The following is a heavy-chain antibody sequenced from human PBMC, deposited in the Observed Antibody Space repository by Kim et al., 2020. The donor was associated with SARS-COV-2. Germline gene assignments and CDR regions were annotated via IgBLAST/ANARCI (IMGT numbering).Heavy chain of an antibody. CDR2: IYPSGST. V-gene: IGHV4-4*02. Sequence: LRETLSLTCAVSGGSISSGNWWSWVRQPPGKGLEWIGEIYPSGSTNYNASLKSRVTMSVDKSKNQFSLKLTSVTAADTAVYYCARCPVDTSSFWFDPWGQGTLVTVSS. J-gene: IGHJ5*02. D-gene: IGHD2-2*01. CDR3: ARCPVDTSSFWFDP. CDR1: GGSISSGNW.